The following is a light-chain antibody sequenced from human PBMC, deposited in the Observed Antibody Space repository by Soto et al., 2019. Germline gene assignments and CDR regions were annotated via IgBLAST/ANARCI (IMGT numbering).Light chain of an antibody. CDR2: SNN. CDR1: SSNIGSNT. V-gene: IGLV1-44*01. CDR3: AAWDDSLNGVV. J-gene: IGLJ2*01. Sequence: QSVLTQPPSASGTPGQRVTISCSGSSSNIGSNTVNWYQQLPGTAPKLLIYSNNQRPSGFPDRCSGYKSGTSASLAISGLQSEDEADYYCAAWDDSLNGVVFGGGTKLTVL.